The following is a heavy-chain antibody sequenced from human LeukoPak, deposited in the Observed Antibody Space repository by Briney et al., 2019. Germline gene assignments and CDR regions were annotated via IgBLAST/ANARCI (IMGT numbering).Heavy chain of an antibody. CDR2: INHSGST. J-gene: IGHJ6*03. V-gene: IGHV4-34*01. Sequence: SETLSLTCAVYGGSFSGYYWSWLRQPPGKGLEWIGEINHSGSTNYNPSLKSRVTISVDTSKNQFSLKLSSVTAADTAVYYCARFPGARDPPHGYYMDVWGKGTTVTVSS. CDR1: GGSFSGYY. D-gene: IGHD1-26*01. CDR3: ARFPGARDPPHGYYMDV.